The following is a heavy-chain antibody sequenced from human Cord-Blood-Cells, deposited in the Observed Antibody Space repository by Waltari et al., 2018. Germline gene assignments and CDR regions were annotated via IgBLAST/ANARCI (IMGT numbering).Heavy chain of an antibody. CDR3: AKDTSFTFGGVTRPPFDY. Sequence: EVQLVESGGGLVQPGGSLRLSCAASGFTFSSYAMSWVRQAPGKGLEWVSSVSGSGGSRYYAGPVKGRFTISRDNSKNTLYLQMNSLRAEDTAVYYCAKDTSFTFGGVTRPPFDYWGQGTLVTVSS. CDR2: VSGSGGSR. J-gene: IGHJ4*02. D-gene: IGHD3-16*01. CDR1: GFTFSSYA. V-gene: IGHV3-23*04.